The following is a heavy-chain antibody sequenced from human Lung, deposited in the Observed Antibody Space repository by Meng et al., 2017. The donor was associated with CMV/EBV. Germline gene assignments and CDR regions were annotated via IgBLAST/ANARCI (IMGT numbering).Heavy chain of an antibody. D-gene: IGHD3-10*01. CDR3: AKEVLGGSGSYYYDY. CDR1: GGTFSTYT. J-gene: IGHJ4*02. CDR2: ITPILGIA. Sequence: SVKVSCKASGGTFSTYTIPWVRQAPGQGLEWVGRITPILGIANYARKFQDRAAITADKSTTTAYTELGSLRSEDTAVYYWAKEVLGGSGSYYYDYWGQGTLVTVSS. V-gene: IGHV1-69*04.